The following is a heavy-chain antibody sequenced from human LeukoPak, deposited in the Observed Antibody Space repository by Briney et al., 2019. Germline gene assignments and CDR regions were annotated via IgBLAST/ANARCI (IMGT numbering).Heavy chain of an antibody. V-gene: IGHV3-21*01. J-gene: IGHJ4*02. D-gene: IGHD6-13*01. CDR1: GFTFSSYS. Sequence: PGGSLRLSCAASGFTFSSYSMNWVRQAPGKGLEWVSSISSSSSYIYYADSVKGRFTISRDNAKNSLYLQMNSLRAEDTAVYYCARSTGYSSRGEAFDYWGQETLVTVSS. CDR3: ARSTGYSSRGEAFDY. CDR2: ISSSSSYI.